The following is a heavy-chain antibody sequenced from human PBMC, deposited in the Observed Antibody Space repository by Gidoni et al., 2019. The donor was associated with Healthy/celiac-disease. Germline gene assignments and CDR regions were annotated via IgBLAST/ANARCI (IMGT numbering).Heavy chain of an antibody. V-gene: IGHV3-30*18. J-gene: IGHJ6*02. D-gene: IGHD6-13*01. CDR2: ISYDGSNK. Sequence: ISYDGSNKYYADSVKGRFTISRDNSKNTLYLQMNSLRAKDTAVYYCAKGSRSSGMDVWGQGTTVTVSS. CDR3: AKGSRSSGMDV.